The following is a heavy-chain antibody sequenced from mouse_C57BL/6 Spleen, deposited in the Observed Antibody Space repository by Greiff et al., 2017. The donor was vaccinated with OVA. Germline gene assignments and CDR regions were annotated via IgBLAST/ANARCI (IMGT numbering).Heavy chain of an antibody. J-gene: IGHJ4*01. D-gene: IGHD2-4*01. Sequence: EVQGVESGGGLVKPGGSLTLSCAASGFTFSDYGIHWVRQAPEKGLEWVAYISSGSSTIYYADTVKGRFTISRDNAKNTLFLQMTSLRSEDTAMYYCARFDYDGGYAMDYWGQGTSVTVSS. CDR2: ISSGSSTI. V-gene: IGHV5-17*01. CDR1: GFTFSDYG. CDR3: ARFDYDGGYAMDY.